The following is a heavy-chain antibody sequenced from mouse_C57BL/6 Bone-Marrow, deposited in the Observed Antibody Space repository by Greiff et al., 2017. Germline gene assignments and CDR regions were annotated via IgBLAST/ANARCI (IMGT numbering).Heavy chain of an antibody. V-gene: IGHV1-62-2*01. D-gene: IGHD1-1*01. CDR3: ARHEDRYGSRPYYFDY. J-gene: IGHJ2*01. CDR1: GYTFTGYT. Sequence: QVQLQQSGAELVKPGASVKLSCKASGYTFTGYTIHWVKQRSGQGLEWIGWFYPGSGSIKYNEKFKDKATLTADKSSSTVYMELSRWTSEDSAVYFCARHEDRYGSRPYYFDYWGQGTTLTVSS. CDR2: FYPGSGSI.